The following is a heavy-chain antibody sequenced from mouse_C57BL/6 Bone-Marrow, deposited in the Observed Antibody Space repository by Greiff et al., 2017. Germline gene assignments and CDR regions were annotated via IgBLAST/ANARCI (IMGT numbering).Heavy chain of an antibody. J-gene: IGHJ2*01. CDR3: ARRLGRRGY. V-gene: IGHV1-19*01. Sequence: EVQLQQSGPVLVKPGASVKMSCKASGYTFTDYYMNWVQQSHGKSLEWIGVINPYNGGTSYNQKFKGKATLTVDKSSSTAYMELNSLTSEDSAVYYCARRLGRRGYWGQGTTLTVSS. CDR1: GYTFTDYY. D-gene: IGHD4-1*01. CDR2: INPYNGGT.